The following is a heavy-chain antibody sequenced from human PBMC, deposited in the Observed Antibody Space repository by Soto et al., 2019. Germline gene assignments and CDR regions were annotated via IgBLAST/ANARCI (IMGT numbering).Heavy chain of an antibody. J-gene: IGHJ5*02. CDR2: IYDSGST. CDR3: ARYYYGSGSQYNWFDP. D-gene: IGHD3-10*01. CDR1: GDSISSGGYY. Sequence: QVQLQESGPGLVKPSQTLSLTCTVSGDSISSGGYYWSWIRQRPGKGLEWIGYIYDSGSTYYRPSLKSRVTISVDSSKHQFSLRLGSVTAADTAVYYCARYYYGSGSQYNWFDPWGQGTLVTVSS. V-gene: IGHV4-31*03.